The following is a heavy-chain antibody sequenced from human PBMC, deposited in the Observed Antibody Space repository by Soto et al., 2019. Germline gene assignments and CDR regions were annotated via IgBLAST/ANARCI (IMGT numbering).Heavy chain of an antibody. V-gene: IGHV4-38-2*01. CDR1: GYSISSGYY. CDR3: ARVGPWVPYSYDSTPYNFENWFDP. D-gene: IGHD3-22*01. CDR2: IYYGGST. Sequence: SETLSLTCAVSGYSISSGYYWGWLRQPPGKGLEWIGSIYYGGSTYYNPSLNSRVTLSIDMTNNHVSLILNSVTAADTAVYYCARVGPWVPYSYDSTPYNFENWFDPWGQGTLVTVSS. J-gene: IGHJ5*02.